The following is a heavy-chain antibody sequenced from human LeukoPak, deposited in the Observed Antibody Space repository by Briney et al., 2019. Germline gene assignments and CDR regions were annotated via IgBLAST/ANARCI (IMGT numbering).Heavy chain of an antibody. CDR1: GHSFTNYW. J-gene: IGHJ4*02. CDR2: IYFGDSTT. CDR3: SGARHGNTYFDD. Sequence: GEPLKISCTGSGHSFTNYWIGWVRQMPGKALEWMGIIYFGDSTTRYSPSFQGPVTISADKSTATAYLQWSCLKASDTAVYYCSGARHGNTYFDDWGQGTLVTVSS. V-gene: IGHV5-51*01. D-gene: IGHD4-23*01.